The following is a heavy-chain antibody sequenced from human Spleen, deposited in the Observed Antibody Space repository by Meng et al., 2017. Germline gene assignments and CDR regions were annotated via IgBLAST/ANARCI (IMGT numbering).Heavy chain of an antibody. CDR1: GFLFKNGR. V-gene: IGHV3-15*01. CDR2: IKSNTDGGTA. J-gene: IGHJ4*02. D-gene: IGHD1-26*01. Sequence: VQLLESGGGLLMSGGSLTLACPASGFLFKNGRMGWGRQAPGKGLEWVGRIKSNTDGGTAEYAAPVTDSFTISRDDSKSTLYLHMIGLRIDDTGVYYCTWDDKAVSDYWGQGTLVTVSS. CDR3: TWDDKAVSDY.